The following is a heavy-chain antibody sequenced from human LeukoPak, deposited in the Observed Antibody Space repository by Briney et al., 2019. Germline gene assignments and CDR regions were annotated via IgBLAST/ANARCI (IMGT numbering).Heavy chain of an antibody. V-gene: IGHV3-23*01. D-gene: IGHD4-23*01. J-gene: IGHJ4*02. CDR2: ITPIDGRT. CDR1: GFTFSSTT. CDR3: TKDRRGPAGGTWYFDS. Sequence: GGSLRLPCVASGFTFSSTTMGCCRHPPGRRLEWGSSITPIDGRTYYAHSLRGRVTISRDNSKNTVYLKLKSLRAGDTAIYYCTKDRRGPAGGTWYFDSWGQGTLVTVSS.